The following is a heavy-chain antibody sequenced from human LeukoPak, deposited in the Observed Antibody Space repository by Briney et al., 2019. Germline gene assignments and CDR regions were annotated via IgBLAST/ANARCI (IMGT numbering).Heavy chain of an antibody. CDR2: IYYSGST. CDR3: ARHYIAAGGGDAFDI. Sequence: SETLSLTCTVSGGSMRSYHWSWIRQPAEEGLEWTGYIYYSGSTYYNPSLKSRVTISVDTSKNQFSLKLSSVTAADTAIYYCARHYIAAGGGDAFDIWGQGTMVIVSS. J-gene: IGHJ3*02. CDR1: GGSMRSYH. D-gene: IGHD6-13*01. V-gene: IGHV4-59*08.